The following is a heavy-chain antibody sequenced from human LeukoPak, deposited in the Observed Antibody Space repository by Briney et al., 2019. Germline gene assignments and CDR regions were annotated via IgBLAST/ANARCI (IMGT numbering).Heavy chain of an antibody. Sequence: GASVKVSCKASGYTFTSYDINWVRQATGQGLEWMGWMNPNSGNTGYAQKFQGRVTMTRNTSISTAYMELSSLRSEDTAVYYCARGDFWSGYYTGNYWGQGTLVTVSS. D-gene: IGHD3-3*01. V-gene: IGHV1-8*01. CDR2: MNPNSGNT. J-gene: IGHJ4*02. CDR1: GYTFTSYD. CDR3: ARGDFWSGYYTGNY.